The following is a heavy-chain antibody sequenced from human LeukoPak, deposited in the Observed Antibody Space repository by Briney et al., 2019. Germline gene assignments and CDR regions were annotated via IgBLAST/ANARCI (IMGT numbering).Heavy chain of an antibody. J-gene: IGHJ4*02. Sequence: PGGSLRLSCAASGFTVSSNYLSWVRQAPGKGLEWVSVIYSGGSTYYADSVKGRFTISRDNSKNTLYLQMNSLRAEDTAVYYCARVSRMTRWDWGQGTLVTVSS. D-gene: IGHD4-23*01. CDR2: IYSGGST. V-gene: IGHV3-53*01. CDR1: GFTVSSNY. CDR3: ARVSRMTRWD.